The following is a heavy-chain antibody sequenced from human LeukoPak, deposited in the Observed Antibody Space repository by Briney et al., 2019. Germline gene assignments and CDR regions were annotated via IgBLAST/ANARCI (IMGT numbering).Heavy chain of an antibody. Sequence: NPGGSLRLSCTASGFTFGDYAMSWVRQAPGKGLEWVGFIRSKAYGGTTEYAASVKGRFTISRDDSKSIAYLQMNSLKTEDTAVYYCARASRQYYYDSSGYCFDYWGQGTLVTVPS. D-gene: IGHD3-22*01. CDR2: IRSKAYGGTT. V-gene: IGHV3-49*04. CDR1: GFTFGDYA. CDR3: ARASRQYYYDSSGYCFDY. J-gene: IGHJ4*02.